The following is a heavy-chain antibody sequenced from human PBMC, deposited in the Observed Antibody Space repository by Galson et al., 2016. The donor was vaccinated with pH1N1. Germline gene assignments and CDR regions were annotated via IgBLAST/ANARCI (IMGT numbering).Heavy chain of an antibody. J-gene: IGHJ6*02. CDR2: IIPIFGTS. Sequence: SCKASGGIFSSYAVSWVRQAPGRGLEWMGGIIPIFGTSNYAQKFQGRVTITADESTSTAYLELSSLSSADTSVYYWARAPDRGEGALSYYYGLDVWGQGTTVIVSS. D-gene: IGHD3-10*01. V-gene: IGHV1-69*01. CDR1: GGIFSSYA. CDR3: ARAPDRGEGALSYYYGLDV.